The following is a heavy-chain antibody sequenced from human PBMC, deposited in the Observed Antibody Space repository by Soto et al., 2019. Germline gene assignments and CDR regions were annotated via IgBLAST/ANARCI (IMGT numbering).Heavy chain of an antibody. J-gene: IGHJ4*02. Sequence: VQLVESGGGAVQPGESLRLPCVASGFDFTYYAMHWVRQAPGKGLESVAVMSSDGSKIHHTDSVKGRFTISRDNSKNTLYLKMNSLRKEDTDVDFCAKDEGVGDTLEIFDYWGQGTLVSGSS. D-gene: IGHD1-26*01. CDR3: AKDEGVGDTLEIFDY. V-gene: IGHV3-30*18. CDR2: MSSDGSKI. CDR1: GFDFTYYA.